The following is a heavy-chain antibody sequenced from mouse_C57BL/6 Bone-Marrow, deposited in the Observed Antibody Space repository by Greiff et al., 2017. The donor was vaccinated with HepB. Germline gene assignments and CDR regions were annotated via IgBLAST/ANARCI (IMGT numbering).Heavy chain of an antibody. CDR1: GYTFTSYW. D-gene: IGHD2-1*01. CDR2: IEPSDSYT. CDR3: ARLRGNYDFDY. V-gene: IGHV1-50*01. J-gene: IGHJ2*01. Sequence: QVQLKQPGAELVKPGASVKLSCKASGYTFTSYWMQWVKQRPGQGLEWIGEIEPSDSYTNYNQKCKGKATLTVDTSSSTAYMQLSSLTSEDSAVYYCARLRGNYDFDYWGQGTTLTVSS.